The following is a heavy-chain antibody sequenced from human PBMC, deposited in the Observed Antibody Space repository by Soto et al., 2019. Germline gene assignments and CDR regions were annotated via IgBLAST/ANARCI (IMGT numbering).Heavy chain of an antibody. CDR2: IKGDGSAK. Sequence: GGSLRLSCAASGFTFGNYWMTWVRHAPGKGLEWVATIKGDGSAKSYLDSVRGRFTVSRDNAENSLFLQMNILRDEDTVLYYCARVLSPGSNGDYLDAFDIWGQGTMVTVSS. D-gene: IGHD4-17*01. CDR1: GFTFGNYW. V-gene: IGHV3-7*05. J-gene: IGHJ3*02. CDR3: ARVLSPGSNGDYLDAFDI.